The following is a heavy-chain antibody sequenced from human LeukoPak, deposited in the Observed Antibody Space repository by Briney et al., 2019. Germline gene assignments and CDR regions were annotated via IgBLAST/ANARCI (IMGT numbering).Heavy chain of an antibody. CDR2: LYTSGAT. V-gene: IGHV4-4*07. CDR1: GGSISNYY. J-gene: IGHJ5*02. D-gene: IGHD5-18*01. Sequence: SETLSLTCTVSGGSISNYYWNWIRQPAGKGLEWIGRLYTSGATDYNPSLKSRVTISGDTSKNQFSLKLNSVTAADTAVYYCARGYSYGNDWFDPWGQGTLVTVSS. CDR3: ARGYSYGNDWFDP.